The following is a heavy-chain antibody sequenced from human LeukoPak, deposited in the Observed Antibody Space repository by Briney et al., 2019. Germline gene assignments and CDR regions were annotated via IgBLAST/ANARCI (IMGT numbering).Heavy chain of an antibody. CDR2: IYYSGST. D-gene: IGHD3-9*01. CDR3: ARDFDWLSPEPSFDY. CDR1: GGSISSSSYY. Sequence: SETLSLTCTVSGGSISSSSYYWGWLRQPPGKGLEGFGSIYYSGSTYYDPSLKSRVTISVDTSKNQFSLKLSSVTAADTAVYYCARDFDWLSPEPSFDYWGQGTLVTVSS. J-gene: IGHJ4*02. V-gene: IGHV4-39*01.